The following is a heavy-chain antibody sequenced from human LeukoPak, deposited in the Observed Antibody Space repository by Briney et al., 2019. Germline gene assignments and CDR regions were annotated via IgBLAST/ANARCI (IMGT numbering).Heavy chain of an antibody. CDR2: IYSAGST. V-gene: IGHV3-53*01. CDR3: ARGLGYCTSTTCLPPFDY. CDR1: RFTASTYY. Sequence: PGGSLRLSCAASRFTASTYYMTWVRQAPGKGLECVSVIYSAGSTYYADSVKGRFTVSRDNSKNTLYLQMNSLRAEDTAMYYCARGLGYCTSTTCLPPFDYWGQGTLVTVSS. D-gene: IGHD2-2*01. J-gene: IGHJ4*02.